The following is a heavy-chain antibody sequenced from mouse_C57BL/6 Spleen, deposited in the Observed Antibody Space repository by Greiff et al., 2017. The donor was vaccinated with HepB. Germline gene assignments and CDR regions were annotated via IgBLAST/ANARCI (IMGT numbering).Heavy chain of an antibody. CDR2: ISSGGSYT. D-gene: IGHD2-10*02. Sequence: EVKLMESGGDLVKPGGSLKLSCAASGFTFSSYGMSWVRQTPDKRLEWVATISSGGSYTYYPDSVKGRFTISRDNAKNTLYLQMSSLKSEDTAMYYCARQGYGNYDAMDYWGQGTSVTVSS. V-gene: IGHV5-6*01. CDR3: ARQGYGNYDAMDY. J-gene: IGHJ4*01. CDR1: GFTFSSYG.